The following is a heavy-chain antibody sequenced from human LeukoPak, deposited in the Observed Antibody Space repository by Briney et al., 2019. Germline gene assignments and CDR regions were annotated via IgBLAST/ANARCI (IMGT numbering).Heavy chain of an antibody. Sequence: PTQTLSLTYTASGGSVSSYPWTCHRPPPRKGRQWNGHVYYTGRTNYNPSLHSPVTLSVDTSKYHFSLKLSSVTAADTAVYFCARDIPPGSSGWVGAFDIWGQGTMVTVSS. J-gene: IGHJ3*02. CDR1: GGSVSSYP. V-gene: IGHV4-59*02. D-gene: IGHD6-19*01. CDR2: VYYTGRT. CDR3: ARDIPPGSSGWVGAFDI.